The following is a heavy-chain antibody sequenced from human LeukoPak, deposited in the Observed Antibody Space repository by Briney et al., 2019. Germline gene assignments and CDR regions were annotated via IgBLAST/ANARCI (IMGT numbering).Heavy chain of an antibody. CDR1: GFTISSYA. Sequence: GGSLRLSCAASGFTISSYAMSWVRQAPGKGLEWVSYISSSSSTIYYADSVKGRFTISRDNAKNSLYLQMNSLRAEDTAVYYCARGSSPYYYYYYMDVWGKGTTITVS. V-gene: IGHV3-48*04. CDR3: ARGSSPYYYYYYMDV. CDR2: ISSSSSTI. J-gene: IGHJ6*03. D-gene: IGHD6-13*01.